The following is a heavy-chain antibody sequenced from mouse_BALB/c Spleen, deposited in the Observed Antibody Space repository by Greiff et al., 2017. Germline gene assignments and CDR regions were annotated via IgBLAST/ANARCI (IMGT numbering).Heavy chain of an antibody. CDR2: IWAGGST. V-gene: IGHV2-9*02. D-gene: IGHD1-1*01. J-gene: IGHJ2*01. CDR1: GFSLTSYG. Sequence: VMLVESGPGLVAPSQSLSITCTVSGFSLTSYGVHWVRQPPGKGLEWLGVIWAGGSTNYNSALMSRLSISKDNSKSQVFLKMNSLQTDDTAMYYCARDRNYYGSSSYYFDYWGQGTTLTVSS. CDR3: ARDRNYYGSSSYYFDY.